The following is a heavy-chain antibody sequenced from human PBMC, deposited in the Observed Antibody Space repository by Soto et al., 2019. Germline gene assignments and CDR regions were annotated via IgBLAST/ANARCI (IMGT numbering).Heavy chain of an antibody. Sequence: ASVKVSCKASGYNFTSYYINWVRQAPGQGLEWMGWINAGNGNTKYSQKFEDRVTITRDTSASTAYMELSSLRSEDTAVYHCASSLYCSTTNCYLAYWGQGTLVTVSS. V-gene: IGHV1-3*01. CDR1: GYNFTSYY. J-gene: IGHJ4*02. CDR3: ASSLYCSTTNCYLAY. CDR2: INAGNGNT. D-gene: IGHD2-2*01.